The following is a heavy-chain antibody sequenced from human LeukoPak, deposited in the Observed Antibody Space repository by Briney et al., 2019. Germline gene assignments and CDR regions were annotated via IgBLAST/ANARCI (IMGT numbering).Heavy chain of an antibody. CDR1: GYTFTSYY. CDR2: INPSGGST. D-gene: IGHD2-21*02. Sequence: ASVKVSCKASGYTFTSYYMHWVRQAPGQGLEWMGIINPSGGSTSYAQKFQGRVTMTRDTSTSTAYMELSSLRSEDTAVYYCARGRPEHIVVVTATILFDYWGQGTLVTVSS. J-gene: IGHJ4*02. V-gene: IGHV1-46*01. CDR3: ARGRPEHIVVVTATILFDY.